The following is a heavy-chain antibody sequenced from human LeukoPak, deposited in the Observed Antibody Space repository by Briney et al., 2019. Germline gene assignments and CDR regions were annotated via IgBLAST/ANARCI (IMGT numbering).Heavy chain of an antibody. CDR1: GGSISSYY. CDR2: IYYSGST. V-gene: IGHV4-59*08. CDR3: ARSSGSYSLFGAFDI. J-gene: IGHJ3*02. D-gene: IGHD1-26*01. Sequence: PSETLSLTCTVSGGSISSYYWSWIRQPPGKGLEWIGYIYYSGSTNYNPSLKSRVTISVDTSKNQFSLKLSSVTAADTAVYYCARSSGSYSLFGAFDIWGQGTMVTVSS.